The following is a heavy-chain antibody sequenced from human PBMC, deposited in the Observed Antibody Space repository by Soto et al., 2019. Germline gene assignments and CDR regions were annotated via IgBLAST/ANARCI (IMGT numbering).Heavy chain of an antibody. CDR1: GGSIRSYY. CDR3: ARLGGYYQAFDH. V-gene: IGHV4-59*08. CDR2: VYYSGST. D-gene: IGHD3-3*01. J-gene: IGHJ4*02. Sequence: SETLSLTCTFSGGSIRSYYWSWIRQPPGKGLEWIGYVYYSGSTKYNPSLKSRVTISVDSSKNQFSLKLDSVTAADTAVYYCARLGGYYQAFDHWGQGTLVTVSS.